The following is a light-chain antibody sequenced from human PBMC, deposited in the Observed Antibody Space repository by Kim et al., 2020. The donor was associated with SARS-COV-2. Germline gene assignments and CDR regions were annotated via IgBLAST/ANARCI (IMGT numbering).Light chain of an antibody. CDR2: KIS. CDR1: QSLVRREGNTY. V-gene: IGKV2-24*01. CDR3: KQAIHFPLT. Sequence: DIEMTQTPLSSPVSLGQPASISCRASQSLVRREGNTYLSWLQQSPGQPPRLLIYKISIRFTGVPDRFSGSGAGTDFTLKISSVEADDFGVYYCKQAIHFPLTFGRGTKVDIK. J-gene: IGKJ4*01.